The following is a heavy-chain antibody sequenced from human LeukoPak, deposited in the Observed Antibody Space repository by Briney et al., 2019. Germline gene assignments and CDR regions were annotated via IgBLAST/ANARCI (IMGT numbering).Heavy chain of an antibody. Sequence: ASVKVSCKASGYTFTSYYMHWVRQAPGQGLEWMGIINPSGGSTSYAQKFQGGVTMTRDTSTSTVYMELSSLRSEDTAVYYCARDQYYDSSGYYYGFVLEAAFDIWGQGTMVTVSS. CDR3: ARDQYYDSSGYYYGFVLEAAFDI. V-gene: IGHV1-46*01. D-gene: IGHD3-22*01. CDR1: GYTFTSYY. J-gene: IGHJ3*02. CDR2: INPSGGST.